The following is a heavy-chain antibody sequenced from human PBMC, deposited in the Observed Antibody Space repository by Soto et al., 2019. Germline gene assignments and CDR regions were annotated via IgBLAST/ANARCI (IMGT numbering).Heavy chain of an antibody. V-gene: IGHV3-23*01. J-gene: IGHJ3*01. CDR3: AKGFIVVVTVLRPDDAFDV. CDR2: ISGGGGST. Sequence: EVQLLESGGGFVQPGGSLRLSCAASGFTFGNYGMNWVRQAPGKGLEWVSGISGGGGSTYYADSVKGRFTISRDPSKNTVFLEMNSLRAEDTAVYYCAKGFIVVVTVLRPDDAFDVWGQGTQVTVSS. D-gene: IGHD2-21*02. CDR1: GFTFGNYG.